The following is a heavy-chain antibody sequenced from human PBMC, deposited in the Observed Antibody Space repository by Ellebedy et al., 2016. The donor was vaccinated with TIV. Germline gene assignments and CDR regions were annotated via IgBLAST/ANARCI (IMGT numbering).Heavy chain of an antibody. D-gene: IGHD6-19*01. J-gene: IGHJ4*02. Sequence: AASVKVSCKASGYTFTNYDINWVRQAPGQGLEWMGWMNPNSGNSGYAQKFQGKVTITRDTSISTAYMELSSLPSEDTAVYYCAGGIAVSGWRAVDYWGQGTLVTVSS. V-gene: IGHV1-8*03. CDR3: AGGIAVSGWRAVDY. CDR2: MNPNSGNS. CDR1: GYTFTNYD.